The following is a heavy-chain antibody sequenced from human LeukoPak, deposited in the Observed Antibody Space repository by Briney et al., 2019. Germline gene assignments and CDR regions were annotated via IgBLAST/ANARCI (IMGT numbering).Heavy chain of an antibody. CDR3: ARGGNCGGDCFQGADYYGMDV. Sequence: GGSLRLSCAASGFTFSSYSMNWVRQAPGKGLEWVSSITSSSSYIYYADSVKGRFTISRDNAKNSLYLQMSSLRAEDTAVYYCARGGNCGGDCFQGADYYGMDVWGQGTTVTVSS. CDR1: GFTFSSYS. V-gene: IGHV3-21*01. CDR2: ITSSSSYI. D-gene: IGHD2-21*02. J-gene: IGHJ6*02.